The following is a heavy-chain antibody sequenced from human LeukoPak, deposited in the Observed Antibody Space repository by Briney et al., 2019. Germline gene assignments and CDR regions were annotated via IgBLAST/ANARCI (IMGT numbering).Heavy chain of an antibody. Sequence: PGGSLRLSCAASGLTLTNAWMNWVRQAPGKGLEWVGRIKSNSDGGTTDYAAPVKGRFTISRDDSKHTVYLQMDSLKIEDTAVYYCSTLLHWGQGALVTVSS. CDR3: STLLH. J-gene: IGHJ4*02. CDR1: GLTLTNAW. V-gene: IGHV3-15*07. CDR2: IKSNSDGGTT.